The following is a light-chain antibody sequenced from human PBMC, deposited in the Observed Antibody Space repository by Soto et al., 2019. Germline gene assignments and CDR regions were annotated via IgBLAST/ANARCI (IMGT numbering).Light chain of an antibody. CDR2: EVS. V-gene: IGLV2-14*01. J-gene: IGLJ2*01. CDR3: SSYTSSSTLVV. CDR1: SSDVSGYNY. Sequence: QSALTQPASVSGSPGQSITISCTGTSSDVSGYNYVSWYQQHPGKAPKLMIYEVSNRPSGVSNRFSGSKSGNTASLTISGLQAEDEADYYCSSYTSSSTLVVFGGGTKLIVL.